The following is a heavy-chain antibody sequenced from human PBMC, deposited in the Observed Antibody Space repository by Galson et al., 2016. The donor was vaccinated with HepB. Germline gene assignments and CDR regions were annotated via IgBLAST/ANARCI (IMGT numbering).Heavy chain of an antibody. V-gene: IGHV1-18*01. D-gene: IGHD5-24*01. CDR3: ARAQLGNSWHYFDL. J-gene: IGHJ4*02. Sequence: SVKVSCKASGYTFTNYGFNWVRQAPGQGLEWMGWIGPYNGNTESAQNLQDRVTMTTDTSTNTAYMELRSLRSDDTAVYYCARAQLGNSWHYFDLWGQGTLVTVSS. CDR2: IGPYNGNT. CDR1: GYTFTNYG.